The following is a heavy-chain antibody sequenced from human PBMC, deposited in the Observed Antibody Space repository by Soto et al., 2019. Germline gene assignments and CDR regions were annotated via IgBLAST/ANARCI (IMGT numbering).Heavy chain of an antibody. D-gene: IGHD3-16*01. CDR1: GFTFSGYW. CDR2: ISYDGTET. Sequence: GGSLRLSCAASGFTFSGYWMHWVHQAPGKGLVWVSHISYDGTETTYADSVEGRFTISRDNPKSTLYLQMDSLRPEDTAIYYCAREGVTNYTDYHFDLWGHGDLVTVSS. V-gene: IGHV3-74*03. CDR3: AREGVTNYTDYHFDL. J-gene: IGHJ4*01.